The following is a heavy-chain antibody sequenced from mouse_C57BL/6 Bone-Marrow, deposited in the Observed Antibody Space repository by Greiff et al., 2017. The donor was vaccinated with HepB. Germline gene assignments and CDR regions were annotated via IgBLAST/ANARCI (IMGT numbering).Heavy chain of an antibody. J-gene: IGHJ2*01. D-gene: IGHD1-1*01. Sequence: VQLQQSGAELVKPGASVKISCKASGYAFSSYWMNCVKQRPGKGLEWIGQIYPGDGDTNYNGKFKGKATLTADKSSSTAYMQLSSLTSEDSAVYFCARITTVVEDYWGQGTTLTVAS. CDR2: IYPGDGDT. CDR1: GYAFSSYW. V-gene: IGHV1-80*01. CDR3: ARITTVVEDY.